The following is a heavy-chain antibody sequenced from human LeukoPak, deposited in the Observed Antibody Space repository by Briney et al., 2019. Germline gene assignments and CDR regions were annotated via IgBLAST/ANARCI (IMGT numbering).Heavy chain of an antibody. D-gene: IGHD2-15*01. CDR1: GYTFTGYY. CDR2: INPNSGGT. J-gene: IGHJ4*02. CDR3: ARSPRGYCSGGSCYSYGY. Sequence: ASVKVSCKASGYTFTGYYMHWVRQAPGQGLEWVGWINPNSGGTNYAQKFQGRVTMTRDTSINTAYMELSRLRPADTAVYYCARSPRGYCSGGSCYSYGYWGQGTLVTVSS. V-gene: IGHV1-2*02.